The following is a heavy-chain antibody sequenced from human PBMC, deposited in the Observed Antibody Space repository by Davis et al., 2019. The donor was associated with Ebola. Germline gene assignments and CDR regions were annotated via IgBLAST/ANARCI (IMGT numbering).Heavy chain of an antibody. J-gene: IGHJ4*02. CDR1: GFTVSSNY. CDR2: SNGDGSST. D-gene: IGHD3-3*01. Sequence: HTGGSLRLSCAASGFTVSSNYMSWVRQAPGKGLVWVSRSNGDGSSTIYADSVKGRFTISRDNTKSTLYLQMNTLRAEDTAVYYCARGGPYDSFDYWGQGTLVTVSS. V-gene: IGHV3-74*01. CDR3: ARGGPYDSFDY.